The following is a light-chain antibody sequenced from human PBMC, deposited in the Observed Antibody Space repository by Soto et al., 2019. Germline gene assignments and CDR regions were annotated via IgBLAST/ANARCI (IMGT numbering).Light chain of an antibody. CDR3: QQRSNWPIT. J-gene: IGKJ5*01. CDR1: RSISSY. CDR2: DAS. V-gene: IGKV3-11*01. Sequence: EVVLTQSPATLSLSPGDSATLSCRASRSISSYLAWYQQKPGQAPSLLIYDASNRPTDSPARFSGSGSGTDFTLTISSLEPEDFAVYYCQQRSNWPITFGQGTRLEIK.